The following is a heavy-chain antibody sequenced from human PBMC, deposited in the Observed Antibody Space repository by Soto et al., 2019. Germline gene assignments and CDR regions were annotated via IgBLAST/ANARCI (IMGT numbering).Heavy chain of an antibody. CDR2: IYYSGST. J-gene: IGHJ2*01. Sequence: QLQLQESGPGLVKPSETLSLTCTVSGGSINSSTYYWAWIRQPPGKGLEWIGSIYYSGSTYYNPSLKPRATXXVXTXTNQCSLKLSSVTAADTAVYYCATIAAAGGYWYLDLWGRGTLVTVSS. CDR3: ATIAAAGGYWYLDL. V-gene: IGHV4-39*01. D-gene: IGHD6-13*01. CDR1: GGSINSSTYY.